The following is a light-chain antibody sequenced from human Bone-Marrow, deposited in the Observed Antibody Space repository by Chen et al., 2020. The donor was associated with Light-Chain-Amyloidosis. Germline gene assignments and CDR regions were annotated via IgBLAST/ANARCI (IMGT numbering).Light chain of an antibody. CDR3: SSYTGSSTLV. V-gene: IGLV2-14*01. CDR1: SSDGGGYNY. Sequence: QSALTQPASVSGSPGQSITISCTGTSSDGGGYNYVSWYQQHPGKAPKLMIYDVSNRPSGVSNRCSVSKSGNTASLAISGLQAEDEADYYCSSYTGSSTLVFGGGTKLTVL. CDR2: DVS. J-gene: IGLJ3*02.